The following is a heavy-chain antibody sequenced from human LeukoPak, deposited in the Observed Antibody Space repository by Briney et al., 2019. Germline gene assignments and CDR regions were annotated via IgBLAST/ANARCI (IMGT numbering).Heavy chain of an antibody. D-gene: IGHD6-13*01. CDR1: GGSLSGHW. V-gene: IGHV4-59*08. CDR3: AGLHFAAAQEFDP. J-gene: IGHJ5*02. Sequence: SETLSLTCTVAGGSLSGHWWSWIRQPPGKGLEWIGYIYYSGNTNYNPSLNTRVTISVDTSKNQFSLNLRSVTAADTAVYYCAGLHFAAAQEFDPWGQGTLVTVPS. CDR2: IYYSGNT.